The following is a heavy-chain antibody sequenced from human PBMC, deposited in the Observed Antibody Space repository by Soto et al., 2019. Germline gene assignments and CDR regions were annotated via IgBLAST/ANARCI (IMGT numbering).Heavy chain of an antibody. D-gene: IGHD3-10*01. CDR1: GDTFTTYD. CDR2: INPNSGNI. Sequence: VKVSCKASGDTFTTYDINWVRQATGHGLEWMGWINPNSGNIGYAQRFQGRVTMTRDAAIRTAYMEVSSLRSDDTAVYYCARGRASGSYYLLDYWGQGTLVTVSS. J-gene: IGHJ4*02. V-gene: IGHV1-8*01. CDR3: ARGRASGSYYLLDY.